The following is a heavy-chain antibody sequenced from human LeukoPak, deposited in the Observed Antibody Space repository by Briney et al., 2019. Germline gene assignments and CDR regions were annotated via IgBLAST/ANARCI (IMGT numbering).Heavy chain of an antibody. CDR1: GGSISSSSYY. CDR2: IYYSGST. D-gene: IGHD1-1*01. CDR3: ARETTGTDHGIGY. V-gene: IGHV4-39*07. J-gene: IGHJ4*02. Sequence: PSETLSLTCTVSGGSISSSSYYWGWIRQPPGKGLEWIGSIYYSGSTYYNPSLKSRVTISVDTSKNQFSLKLSSVTAADTAVYYCARETTGTDHGIGYWGQGTLVTVSS.